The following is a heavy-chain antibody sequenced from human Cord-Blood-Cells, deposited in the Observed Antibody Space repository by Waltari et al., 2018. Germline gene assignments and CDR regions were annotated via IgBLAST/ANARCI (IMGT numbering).Heavy chain of an antibody. D-gene: IGHD5-18*01. CDR2: IYPGDSDT. J-gene: IGHJ4*02. CDR1: GYSFTSYW. Sequence: AEVKKPGESLKISCKGSGYSFTSYWIGWVRQMPGKGLEWMGIIYPGDSDTRYSPSFQGQVTISADKSISTAYLQWSSLKASDTAMYYCARVCGSCGYSYGFDYWGQGTLVTVSS. V-gene: IGHV5-51*01. CDR3: ARVCGSCGYSYGFDY.